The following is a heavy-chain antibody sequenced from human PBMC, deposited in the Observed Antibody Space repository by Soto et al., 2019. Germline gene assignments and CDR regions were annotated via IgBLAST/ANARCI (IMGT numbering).Heavy chain of an antibody. Sequence: PGGSLRLSCAASGFTFSSYGRHWVRQAPGKGLEWVAVISYDGSNKYYADSVKGRFTISRDNSKNTLYLQMNSLRAEDTAVYYCAKDLITMIVALDYWGQGTLVTVSS. D-gene: IGHD3-22*01. V-gene: IGHV3-30*18. CDR1: GFTFSSYG. CDR2: ISYDGSNK. CDR3: AKDLITMIVALDY. J-gene: IGHJ4*02.